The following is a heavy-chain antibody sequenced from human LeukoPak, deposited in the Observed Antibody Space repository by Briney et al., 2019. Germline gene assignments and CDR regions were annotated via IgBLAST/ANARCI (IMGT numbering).Heavy chain of an antibody. Sequence: PGGSLRLSCAASGFTFSSYWMHWVRQAPGKGLVWVSRINSDGSSTSYADSVKGRFTISRDNAKNTLYLQMHSLRAEDTAVYYCATGYSSSWFDYWGQGTLVTVSS. CDR3: ATGYSSSWFDY. CDR1: GFTFSSYW. D-gene: IGHD6-13*01. V-gene: IGHV3-74*01. CDR2: INSDGSST. J-gene: IGHJ4*02.